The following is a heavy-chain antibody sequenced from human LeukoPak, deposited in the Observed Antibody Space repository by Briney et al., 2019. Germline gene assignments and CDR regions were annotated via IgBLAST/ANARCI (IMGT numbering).Heavy chain of an antibody. V-gene: IGHV3-48*03. CDR2: ISSSGSTI. J-gene: IGHJ4*02. CDR1: GFTFSSYE. CDR3: AREPVAYYDSSFDY. Sequence: PGGSLRLSCAASGFTFSSYEMNWVRQAPGKGLEWVSYISSSGSTIYYADSVKGRFTISRDNAKNSLYLQMNSLRAEDTAVYYCAREPVAYYDSSFDYWGQGTLVTVSS. D-gene: IGHD3-22*01.